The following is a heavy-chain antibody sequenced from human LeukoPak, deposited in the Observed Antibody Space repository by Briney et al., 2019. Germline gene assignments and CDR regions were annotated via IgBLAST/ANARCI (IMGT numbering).Heavy chain of an antibody. J-gene: IGHJ4*02. D-gene: IGHD5-12*01. CDR1: GFTFGKYW. V-gene: IGHV3-7*03. Sequence: GGSLRLSCVASGFTFGKYWMSWVRQAPGKGLEWVANIKLDGSEKNYVDSVKGRFTISRDNAKNSLYLQLNSLRAEDTAVYYCARARGGYDFDYWGQGTLVTVSS. CDR2: IKLDGSEK. CDR3: ARARGGYDFDY.